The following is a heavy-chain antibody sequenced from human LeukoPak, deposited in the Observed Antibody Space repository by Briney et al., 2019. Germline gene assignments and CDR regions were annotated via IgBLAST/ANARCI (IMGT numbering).Heavy chain of an antibody. CDR3: ARAQYYYGSGSYDYFDY. D-gene: IGHD3-10*01. CDR2: ISSSGSII. J-gene: IGHJ4*02. Sequence: PGGSLRLSCAASGFTFSDYYMGWIRQAPGKGLEWVSYISSSGSIIHYADSVKGRFTISRDNAKNSLYLQMNSLRAEDTAVYYCARAQYYYGSGSYDYFDYWGQGTLVTVSS. V-gene: IGHV3-11*04. CDR1: GFTFSDYY.